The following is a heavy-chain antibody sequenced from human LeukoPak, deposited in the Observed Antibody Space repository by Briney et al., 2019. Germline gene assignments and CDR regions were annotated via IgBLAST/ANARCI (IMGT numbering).Heavy chain of an antibody. J-gene: IGHJ5*02. CDR2: IRYDGSNK. CDR3: ARTPNGANFPNWFDP. V-gene: IGHV3-30*02. Sequence: PGGSLRLSCAASGFTFSGSGMHWVRQAPGKGLEWVTFIRYDGSNKYYTDSVKGRFTISRDNSKNTLYLQMDSLRAEDTAVYYCARTPNGANFPNWFDPWGQGTLVTVSS. CDR1: GFTFSGSG. D-gene: IGHD4/OR15-4a*01.